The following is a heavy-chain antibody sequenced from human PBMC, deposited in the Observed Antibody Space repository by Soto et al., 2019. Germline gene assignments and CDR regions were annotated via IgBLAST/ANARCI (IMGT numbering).Heavy chain of an antibody. CDR1: GGSISSYS. CDR2: IYYSGST. Sequence: SETLSLTCTVSGGSISSYSWSWIRQPPGKGLEWIGYIYYSGSTNYNPSLKSRVTISVDTSKNQFSLNLSSVTASDTAVYYCARDSVGGYSGYDHYYYYYGMDVWGQGTTVTVSS. D-gene: IGHD5-12*01. CDR3: ARDSVGGYSGYDHYYYYYGMDV. J-gene: IGHJ6*02. V-gene: IGHV4-59*01.